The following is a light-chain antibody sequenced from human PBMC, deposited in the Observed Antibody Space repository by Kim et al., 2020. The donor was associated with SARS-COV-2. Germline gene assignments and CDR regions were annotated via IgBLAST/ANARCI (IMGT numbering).Light chain of an antibody. CDR2: AAS. CDR1: QSISTY. V-gene: IGKV1-39*01. J-gene: IGKJ1*01. CDR3: QQSYSTPPT. Sequence: DIQMTQSPSSLSASVGYRVTITCRASQSISTYLNWYQQKPGKAPKLLIYAASSLQSGVPSRFSGSGSGKDFTLTISSLQPEDFATYYCQQSYSTPPTFGQGTKVDIK.